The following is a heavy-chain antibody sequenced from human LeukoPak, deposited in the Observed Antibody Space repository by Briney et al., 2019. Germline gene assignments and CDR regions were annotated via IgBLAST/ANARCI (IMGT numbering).Heavy chain of an antibody. CDR2: ISYDGSNK. CDR1: GFTFSSYA. J-gene: IGHJ3*02. CDR3: ARERPPRALDAFDI. V-gene: IGHV3-30-3*01. Sequence: GRSLRLSCAASGFTFSSYAMHWVRQAPGEGLEWVAVISYDGSNKYYADSVKGRFTISRDNSKNTLYLQMNSLRAEDTAVYYCARERPPRALDAFDIWGQGTMVTVSS.